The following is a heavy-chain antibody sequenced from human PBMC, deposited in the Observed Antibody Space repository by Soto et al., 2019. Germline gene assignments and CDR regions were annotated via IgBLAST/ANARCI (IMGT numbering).Heavy chain of an antibody. J-gene: IGHJ5*02. CDR1: GGSISSSSYF. CDR3: DRERPDGDRLDP. V-gene: IGHV4-39*02. Sequence: SETLSLTCSVSGGSISSSSYFWSWIRQPPGKGLEWIGSIYYSGSTYYNPSLKSRVTVSVDTSKNQFSLKLSSVTAEDTAVYYCDRERPDGDRLDPWGQGTLVTVSS. D-gene: IGHD6-6*01. CDR2: IYYSGST.